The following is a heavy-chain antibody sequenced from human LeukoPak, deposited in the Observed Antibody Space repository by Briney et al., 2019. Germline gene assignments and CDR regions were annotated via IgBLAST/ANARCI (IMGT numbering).Heavy chain of an antibody. V-gene: IGHV3-30*18. CDR1: GFTFSSYG. CDR3: AKDQEEQWLYYYYAMDV. D-gene: IGHD6-19*01. J-gene: IGHJ6*01. CDR2: ISYDGSNK. Sequence: GGSLRLSCAASGFTFSSYGMHWVRQAPGKGLEWVAVISYDGSNKYYADSVKGRFTISRDNSKNTLYLQMNSLRAEDTAVYYCAKDQEEQWLYYYYAMDVWVQGTTVTVSS.